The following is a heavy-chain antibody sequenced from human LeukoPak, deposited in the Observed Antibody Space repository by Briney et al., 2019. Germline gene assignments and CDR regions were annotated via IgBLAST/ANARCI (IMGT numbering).Heavy chain of an antibody. CDR1: GGTFSSYA. J-gene: IGHJ4*02. V-gene: IGHV1-69*06. D-gene: IGHD2-2*01. Sequence: ASVKVSCKASGGTFSSYAISWVRQAPGQGLEWMEGIIPIFGTANYAQKFQGRVTITADKSTSTAYMELSSLRSEDTAVYYCARLGCSSTSCYYYFDYWGQGTLVTVSS. CDR2: IIPIFGTA. CDR3: ARLGCSSTSCYYYFDY.